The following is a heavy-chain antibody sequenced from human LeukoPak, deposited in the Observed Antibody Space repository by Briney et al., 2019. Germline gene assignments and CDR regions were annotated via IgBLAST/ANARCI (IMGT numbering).Heavy chain of an antibody. CDR3: ARAVRNYYDSSGINWYFDL. CDR1: GFTFSSYA. J-gene: IGHJ2*01. Sequence: RGSLRLSCAASGFTFSSYAMSWVRQAPGKGLEWVSAISGSGGSTYYADSVKGRFTISRDNAKNSLYLQMNSLRAEDTALYYCARAVRNYYDSSGINWYFDLWGRGTLVTVSS. D-gene: IGHD3-22*01. V-gene: IGHV3-23*01. CDR2: ISGSGGST.